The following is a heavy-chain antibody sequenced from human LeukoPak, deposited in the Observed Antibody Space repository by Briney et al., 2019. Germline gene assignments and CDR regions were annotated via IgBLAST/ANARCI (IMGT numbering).Heavy chain of an antibody. J-gene: IGHJ4*02. CDR2: IYPGDSDT. CDR3: ARLAYFGDELERAWGFDY. CDR1: GYSFTSYW. Sequence: GESLKTSCKGSGYSFTSYWIGWVRQMPGKGLGWMGIIYPGDSDTRYSPSFQGQVTISADKSISTAYLQWSSLKASDTAMYYCARLAYFGDELERAWGFDYWGQGTLVTVSS. V-gene: IGHV5-51*01. D-gene: IGHD1-1*01.